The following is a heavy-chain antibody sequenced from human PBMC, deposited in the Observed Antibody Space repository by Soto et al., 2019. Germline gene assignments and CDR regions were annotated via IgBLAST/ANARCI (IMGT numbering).Heavy chain of an antibody. V-gene: IGHV3-23*01. J-gene: IGHJ6*02. D-gene: IGHD6-19*01. CDR2: ISGSGGST. CDR3: AKDPDDSSDTSYYYYGMDV. CDR1: GFTFSSYA. Sequence: EVQLLESGGGLVQPGGSLRLSCAASGFTFSSYAMSWVRQASGKGLEWVSAISGSGGSTYYADSVKGRFTISRDNSKNTLYLQMNSLRAEDTAVYYCAKDPDDSSDTSYYYYGMDVWGQGTTVTVSS.